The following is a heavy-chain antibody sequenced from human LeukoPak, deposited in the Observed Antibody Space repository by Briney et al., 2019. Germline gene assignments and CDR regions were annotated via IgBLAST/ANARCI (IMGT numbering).Heavy chain of an antibody. CDR1: GFTFDDYA. CDR3: AKDWRSGLYYYYGMDV. CDR2: ISWNSGSI. D-gene: IGHD3-3*01. V-gene: IGHV3-9*01. Sequence: GRSLRLSCAASGFTFDDYAMHWVRQAPGKGLEWASGISWNSGSIGYADSVKGRFTISRDNAKNSLYLQMNSLRAEDTALYYCAKDWRSGLYYYYGMDVWGQGTTVTVSS. J-gene: IGHJ6*02.